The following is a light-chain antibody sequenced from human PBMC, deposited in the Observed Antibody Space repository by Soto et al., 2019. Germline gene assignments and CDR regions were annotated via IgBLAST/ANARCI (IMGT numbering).Light chain of an antibody. CDR1: QSVSSSY. CDR3: QQDYNLPGT. Sequence: PGERVTLSCRASQSVSSSYLTWYQQKPGQAPRLLIYGASTSANSIPARFSGSGSGTDFTLTISSLQPEDFAVYYCQQDYNLPGTFGGGTKVEIK. CDR2: GAS. V-gene: IGKV3D-7*01. J-gene: IGKJ4*01.